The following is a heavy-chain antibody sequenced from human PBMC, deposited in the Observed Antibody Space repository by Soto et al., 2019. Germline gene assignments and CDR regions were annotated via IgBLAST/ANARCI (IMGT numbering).Heavy chain of an antibody. J-gene: IGHJ4*02. CDR3: ARAYEGDYFDY. CDR1: GFTLSSYG. CDR2: IWYDGNTK. Sequence: GGSLRLSCAASGFTLSSYGMHWVRQAPGKGLEWVAVIWYDGNTKFYVDSVKDRFTVSRDNSKNTLYLQMNSLRAEDTAVYYCARAYEGDYFDYWGQGTLVTVSS. D-gene: IGHD3-16*01. V-gene: IGHV3-33*04.